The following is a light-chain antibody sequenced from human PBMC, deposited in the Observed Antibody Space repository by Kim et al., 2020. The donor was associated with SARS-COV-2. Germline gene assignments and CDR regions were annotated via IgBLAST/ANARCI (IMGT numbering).Light chain of an antibody. J-gene: IGLJ7*01. CDR3: CSYTTSSTYV. V-gene: IGLV2-14*03. CDR2: AVT. Sequence: QSALTQPASVSGSPGQSITIPCTGTSSDIGAYDSVSWYQQYPGKAPKVMIFAVTKRPSGVSSRFSGSRSGNTASLTVSGLQAEDEADYYCCSYTTSSTYVFGGGTQLTVL. CDR1: SSDIGAYDS.